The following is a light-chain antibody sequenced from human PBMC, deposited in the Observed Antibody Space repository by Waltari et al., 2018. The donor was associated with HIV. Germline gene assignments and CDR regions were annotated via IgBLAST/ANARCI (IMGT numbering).Light chain of an antibody. CDR3: HHYYNWRET. V-gene: IGKV3-15*01. J-gene: IGKJ1*01. CDR2: GTS. Sequence: EILMTQSPATRSASRGDSATLPGRASQSVNSNLAWYQQKPGQTPRLLIYGTSTRATEIPARFSGSGSGTEFTLTISSLQSEDFAVYYCHHYYNWRETFGQGTKVDIK. CDR1: QSVNSN.